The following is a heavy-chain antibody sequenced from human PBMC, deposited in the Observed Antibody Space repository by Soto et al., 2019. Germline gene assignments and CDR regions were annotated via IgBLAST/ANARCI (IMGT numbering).Heavy chain of an antibody. D-gene: IGHD2-15*01. CDR1: GLTFGGYA. CDR2: IRSNAYGGTI. V-gene: IGHV3-49*03. J-gene: IGHJ5*02. CDR3: TPFYRSGGSCNPSWFDP. Sequence: RRLSCTASGLTFGGYAISCFRQAPGKGLEWVGFIRSNAYGGTIKYGAAVKRKFTIPRDNFNIIAYLQRNSLKTEDTAVYYFTPFYRSGGSCNPSWFDPWGQGTLVTVPS.